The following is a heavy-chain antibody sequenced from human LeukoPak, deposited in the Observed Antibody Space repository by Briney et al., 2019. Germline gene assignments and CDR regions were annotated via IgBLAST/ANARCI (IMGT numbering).Heavy chain of an antibody. J-gene: IGHJ4*02. V-gene: IGHV4-30-4*01. CDR3: ARHGPDIVTGYYFFDY. CDR2: IYYSGST. CDR1: GGSISSGDYY. D-gene: IGHD3-9*01. Sequence: SQTLSLTCTVSGGSISSGDYYWSWIRQPPGKGLEWIGYIYYSGSTYYNPSLKSRVTISVDTSKNQFSLKLSSVTAADTAVYYCARHGPDIVTGYYFFDYWGQGTLVTVSS.